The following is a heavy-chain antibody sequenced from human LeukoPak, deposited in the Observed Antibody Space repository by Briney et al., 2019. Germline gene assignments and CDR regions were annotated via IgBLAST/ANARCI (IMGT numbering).Heavy chain of an antibody. D-gene: IGHD6-19*01. V-gene: IGHV4-4*07. CDR2: IYTSGST. J-gene: IGHJ6*03. Sequence: PSETLSLTCAVYDGSFSGYYWSWIRQPAGKGLEWIGRIYTSGSTNYNPSLKSRVTISVDTSKNQFTLKLSSVTAADTAVYYCARDLLDSSGWPYYYYYYMDVWGKGTTVTISS. CDR3: ARDLLDSSGWPYYYYYYMDV. CDR1: DGSFSGYY.